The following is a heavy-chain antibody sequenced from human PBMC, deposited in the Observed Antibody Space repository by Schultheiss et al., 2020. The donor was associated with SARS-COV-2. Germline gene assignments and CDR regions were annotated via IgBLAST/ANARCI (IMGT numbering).Heavy chain of an antibody. Sequence: GGSLRLSCAASGFTLINYGMSWVRQAPGKGLKWVSTISGNDGSTYYADSVKGRFTISRDNSKNTLYLQMNSLRAEDTAIYYCAKQDDSSGSYLRYFDYWGQGTLVTVSS. J-gene: IGHJ4*02. CDR2: ISGNDGST. CDR1: GFTLINYG. V-gene: IGHV3-23*01. D-gene: IGHD3-22*01. CDR3: AKQDDSSGSYLRYFDY.